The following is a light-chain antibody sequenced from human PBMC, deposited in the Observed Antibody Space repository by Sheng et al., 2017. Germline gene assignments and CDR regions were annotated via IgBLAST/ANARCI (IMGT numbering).Light chain of an antibody. CDR2: GNN. CDR1: SLRSYY. J-gene: IGLJ3*02. V-gene: IGLV3-19*01. CDR3: NCRDTSGDLRV. Sequence: SSELTQDPAVSVALGQTVRITCQGTSLRSYYASWYRQKPGQAPVLLIYGNNYRPSGIPDRFSGSTSGNTASLTITGAQAEDEADYYCNCRDTSGDLRVFGGGTKLTVL.